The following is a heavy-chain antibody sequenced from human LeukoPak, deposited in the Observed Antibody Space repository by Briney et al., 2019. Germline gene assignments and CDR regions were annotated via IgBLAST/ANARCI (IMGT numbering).Heavy chain of an antibody. Sequence: ASVKVSCKASGYTFTGYYMHWVRQAPGQGLGWMGWINPNSGGTNYAQKFQGRVTMTRDTSISTAYMELSRLRSDDTAVYYCARDRRFGELGDYWGQGTLVTVSS. D-gene: IGHD3-10*01. CDR1: GYTFTGYY. CDR3: ARDRRFGELGDY. V-gene: IGHV1-2*02. J-gene: IGHJ4*02. CDR2: INPNSGGT.